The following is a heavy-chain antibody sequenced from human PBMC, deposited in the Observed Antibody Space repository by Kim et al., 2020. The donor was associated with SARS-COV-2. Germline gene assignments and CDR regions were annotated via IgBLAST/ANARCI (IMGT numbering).Heavy chain of an antibody. Sequence: SETLSLTCTVSGGSISSYYWSWIRQPAGKGLEWIGRIYTSGSTNYNPSLKSRVTMSVDTSKNQFSLKLSSVTAADTAVYYCARVTVKEGYYGMDVWGQGTTVTVSS. V-gene: IGHV4-4*07. J-gene: IGHJ6*02. D-gene: IGHD4-4*01. CDR2: IYTSGST. CDR3: ARVTVKEGYYGMDV. CDR1: GGSISSYY.